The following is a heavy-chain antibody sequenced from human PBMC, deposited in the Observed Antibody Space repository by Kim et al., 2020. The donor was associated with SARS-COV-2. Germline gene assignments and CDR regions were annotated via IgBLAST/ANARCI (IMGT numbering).Heavy chain of an antibody. V-gene: IGHV5-10-1*01. Sequence: GESLKISCKGSGYSFTSYWISWVRQMPGKGLEWMGRIDPSDSYTNYSPSFQGHVTISADKSISTAYLQWSSLKASDTAMYYCASAPSSGYALDYWGQGTLVTVSS. CDR1: GYSFTSYW. D-gene: IGHD5-12*01. CDR2: IDPSDSYT. CDR3: ASAPSSGYALDY. J-gene: IGHJ4*02.